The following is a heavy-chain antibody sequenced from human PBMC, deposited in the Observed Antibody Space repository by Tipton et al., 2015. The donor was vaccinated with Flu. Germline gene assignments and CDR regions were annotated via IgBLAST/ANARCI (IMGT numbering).Heavy chain of an antibody. Sequence: LRLSCSVSGGSVSSSRYYWSWIRQPAGKSLEWIGRILISGSTNYNPSLESRVTISIDASMNQFSLRLTSGTAADTAVYYCARLHLRSGNYYYYYGMDVWGQGTTVTVSS. CDR2: ILISGST. J-gene: IGHJ6*02. CDR1: GGSVSSSRYY. CDR3: ARLHLRSGNYYYYYGMDV. V-gene: IGHV4-61*02. D-gene: IGHD3-16*01.